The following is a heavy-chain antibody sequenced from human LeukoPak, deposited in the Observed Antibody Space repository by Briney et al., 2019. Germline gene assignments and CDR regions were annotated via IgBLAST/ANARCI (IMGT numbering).Heavy chain of an antibody. CDR2: ISAYNGNT. D-gene: IGHD3-22*01. CDR3: ARGGPYYDSSGFLDY. CDR1: GYTFTSYG. V-gene: IGHV1-18*01. J-gene: IGHJ4*02. Sequence: ASVKVSCKASGYTFTSYGISWVRQAPGQGLEWMGWISAYNGNTNYAQKLQGRVTMTTDTSTSTAYMELRSLRSEDTAVYYCARGGPYYDSSGFLDYWGQGTLVTVSS.